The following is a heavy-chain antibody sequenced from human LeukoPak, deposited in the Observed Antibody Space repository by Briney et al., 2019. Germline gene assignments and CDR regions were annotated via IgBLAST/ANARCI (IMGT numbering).Heavy chain of an antibody. CDR3: ARDPRKRIQLWLSLNYFDY. J-gene: IGHJ4*02. Sequence: SETLSLTCTVSGGSISSYYWSWIRQPAGKGLEWIGRIYTSGSTNYNPSLKSRVTMSVDTSKNQFSLKLSSVTAADTAVYYCARDPRKRIQLWLSLNYFDYWGQGTLVTVSS. V-gene: IGHV4-4*07. D-gene: IGHD5-18*01. CDR2: IYTSGST. CDR1: GGSISSYY.